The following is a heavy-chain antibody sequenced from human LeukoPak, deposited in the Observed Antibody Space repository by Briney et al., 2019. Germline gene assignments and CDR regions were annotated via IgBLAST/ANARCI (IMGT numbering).Heavy chain of an antibody. Sequence: SETLSLTCTVSGGSISSYYWSWIRQPPGKGLEWIGEIYHSGSTNYNPSLKSRVTISVDKSKNQFSLKLSSVTAADTAVYYCARDRVEIGDDYGDYGGVDYWGQGTLVTVSS. CDR1: GGSISSYY. V-gene: IGHV4-59*12. D-gene: IGHD4-17*01. CDR2: IYHSGST. CDR3: ARDRVEIGDDYGDYGGVDY. J-gene: IGHJ4*02.